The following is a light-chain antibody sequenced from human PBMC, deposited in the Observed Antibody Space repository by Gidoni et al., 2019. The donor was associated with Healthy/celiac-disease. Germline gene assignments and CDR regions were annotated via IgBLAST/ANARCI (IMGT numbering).Light chain of an antibody. CDR2: GAS. V-gene: IGKV3-20*01. CDR3: QQYGSSPPVT. Sequence: EIVFTPSPGTLSLSPGERATLPCRASQSVSSSYLAWYQQKPGQAPRRLIYGASSRATGIPDRFSGSGSGTDFTLTISRLEPEDFAVYYCQQYGSSPPVTFGQGTRLEIK. CDR1: QSVSSSY. J-gene: IGKJ5*01.